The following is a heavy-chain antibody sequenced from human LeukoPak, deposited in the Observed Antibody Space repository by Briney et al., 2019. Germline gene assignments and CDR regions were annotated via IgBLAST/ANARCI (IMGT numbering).Heavy chain of an antibody. CDR2: VYYSGSA. V-gene: IGHV4-59*01. Sequence: PSETLSLTCSASGGSISSYYWNWIRQPPGKGLEWIGYVYYSGSANYNPSLKSRVTISVDTSKNRFSLKLSSVTAADTAVYYCAGGTWELLDYWGQGTLVTVSS. CDR1: GGSISSYY. D-gene: IGHD2-15*01. CDR3: AGGTWELLDY. J-gene: IGHJ4*02.